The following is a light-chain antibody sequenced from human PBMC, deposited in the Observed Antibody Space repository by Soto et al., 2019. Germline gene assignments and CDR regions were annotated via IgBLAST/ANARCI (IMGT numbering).Light chain of an antibody. J-gene: IGKJ5*01. CDR1: RSLDSGQ. Sequence: EIVLTQSPGTLSLSPGESATLSCRASRSLDSGQLAWYQQKVGRAPRLLIHDAFMRATGIPDRFSGSGSGTAFTLTIARLEPEDFAVYYCQQYGDSPRTFGQGTRLEIK. V-gene: IGKV3-20*01. CDR3: QQYGDSPRT. CDR2: DAF.